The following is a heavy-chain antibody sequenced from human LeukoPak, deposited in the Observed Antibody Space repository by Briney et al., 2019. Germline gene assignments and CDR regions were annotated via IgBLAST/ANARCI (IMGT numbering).Heavy chain of an antibody. Sequence: PGGSVRLSCAASGFTFTFYWMSWDRQAPGKGLEWVANIKKDGSDKYYVDSVKGRFTISRDNPKNSLYLQMNSLRAEDTAFYFCARHSNKYDYDSSGHYRSFDYWGQGTLVSVSS. CDR1: GFTFTFYW. J-gene: IGHJ4*02. V-gene: IGHV3-7*01. CDR2: IKKDGSDK. CDR3: ARHSNKYDYDSSGHYRSFDY. D-gene: IGHD3-22*01.